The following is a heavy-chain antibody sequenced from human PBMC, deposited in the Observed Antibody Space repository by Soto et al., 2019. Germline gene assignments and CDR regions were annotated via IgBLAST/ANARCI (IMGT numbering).Heavy chain of an antibody. V-gene: IGHV1-18*01. D-gene: IGHD3-22*01. J-gene: IGHJ1*01. CDR1: GYTFTSYG. Sequence: GASVKVSCKASGYTFTSYGISWVRQAPGQGLEWMGWISAYNGNTNYAQKLQGRVTMTTDTSTSTAYMELRSLRSDDTAVYYCARGHYDSSGYGEPEYFQHWGQGTLVTVSS. CDR2: ISAYNGNT. CDR3: ARGHYDSSGYGEPEYFQH.